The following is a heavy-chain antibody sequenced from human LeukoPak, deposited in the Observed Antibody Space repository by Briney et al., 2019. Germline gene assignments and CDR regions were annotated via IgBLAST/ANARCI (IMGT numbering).Heavy chain of an antibody. CDR1: GYTFTSYY. D-gene: IGHD5-18*01. Sequence: GGSLRLSCAASGYTFTSYYMHWVRQAPGQGLEWMGIINPSGGSTSYAQKFQGRVTMTRDTSTSTVYMELSSLRSEDTAVYYCARATGYSYVTGPFDYWGQGTLVTVSS. J-gene: IGHJ4*02. CDR2: INPSGGST. CDR3: ARATGYSYVTGPFDY. V-gene: IGHV1-46*01.